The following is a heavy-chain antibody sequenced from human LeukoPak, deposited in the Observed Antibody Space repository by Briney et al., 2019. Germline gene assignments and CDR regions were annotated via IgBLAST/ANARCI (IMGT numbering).Heavy chain of an antibody. CDR3: VTIGPSIAAEGY. Sequence: SETLSLTCSVSGFSISSGYYWGWIRQPPGKGPEWIGSIWHTGSTYSNPSLESRVSVSVDTSKNQFSLKLSSVTAADTAVYYCVTIGPSIAAEGYWGQGTLVTVSS. CDR2: IWHTGST. CDR1: GFSISSGYY. V-gene: IGHV4-38-2*02. D-gene: IGHD6-13*01. J-gene: IGHJ4*02.